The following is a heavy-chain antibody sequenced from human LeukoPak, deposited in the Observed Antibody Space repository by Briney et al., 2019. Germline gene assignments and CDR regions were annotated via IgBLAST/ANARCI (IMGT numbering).Heavy chain of an antibody. CDR3: ARELGYSGSYWDAFDI. D-gene: IGHD1-26*01. Sequence: SETLSLTCTVSGGSISSGSYYWSWIRQPAGKGLEWIGRSYTSGSTNYNPSLKSRVTISVDTSKNQFSLKLSSVTAADTAVYYCARELGYSGSYWDAFDIXGQGTMVTVSS. V-gene: IGHV4-61*02. J-gene: IGHJ3*02. CDR2: SYTSGST. CDR1: GGSISSGSYY.